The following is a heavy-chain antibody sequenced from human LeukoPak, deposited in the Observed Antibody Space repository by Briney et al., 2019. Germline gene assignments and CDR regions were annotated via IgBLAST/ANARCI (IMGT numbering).Heavy chain of an antibody. CDR2: ISGSGGST. J-gene: IGHJ4*02. CDR3: AKASLYYDFWSGYSLRGYYFDY. V-gene: IGHV3-23*01. D-gene: IGHD3-3*01. CDR1: GFTFSSYA. Sequence: PGGSLGLSCAASGFTFSSYAMSWVRQAPGKGLEWVSAISGSGGSTYYADSVKGRFTISRDNSKNTLYLQMNSLRAEDTAVYYCAKASLYYDFWSGYSLRGYYFDYWGQGTLVTVSS.